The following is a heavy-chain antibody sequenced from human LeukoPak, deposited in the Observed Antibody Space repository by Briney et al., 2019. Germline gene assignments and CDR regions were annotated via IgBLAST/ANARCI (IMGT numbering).Heavy chain of an antibody. Sequence: GRSLRLPRAASGFTFSSWAMSWFRQAPGKELEWVSAISGSGGSTYYADSVKGRFTISRDNSKNTLYLQMNSLRAEDTAVYYCAKRVRGRFDYWGQGTLVTVSS. CDR1: GFTFSSWA. J-gene: IGHJ4*02. CDR3: AKRVRGRFDY. CDR2: ISGSGGST. D-gene: IGHD2-15*01. V-gene: IGHV3-23*01.